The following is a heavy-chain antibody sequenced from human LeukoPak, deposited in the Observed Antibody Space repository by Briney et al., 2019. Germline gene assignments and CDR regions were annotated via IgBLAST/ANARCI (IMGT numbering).Heavy chain of an antibody. Sequence: QPGGSLRLACAVSGFPSGGYVISWVRQAPGKGLEWVSAFRGDSGRTYYADSVKGRFTLSRDNSKNTVFLQMNSLRAEDTALYYCAEDRLHHWGQGTLVTVSS. CDR2: FRGDSGRT. V-gene: IGHV3-23*01. CDR1: GFPSGGYV. J-gene: IGHJ5*02. CDR3: AEDRLHH.